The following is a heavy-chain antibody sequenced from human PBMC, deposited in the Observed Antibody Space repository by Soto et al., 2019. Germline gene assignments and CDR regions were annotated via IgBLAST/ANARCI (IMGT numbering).Heavy chain of an antibody. CDR2: ISYDGSNK. J-gene: IGHJ4*02. CDR1: GFTFSSYA. D-gene: IGHD3-22*01. Sequence: PGGSLRLSCAASGFTFSSYAMHWVRQAPGKGLEWVAVISYDGSNKYYADSVKGRFTISRDNSKNTLYLQMNSLRAEDTAVYYCASHYDSSGYYPPDYWGQGT. V-gene: IGHV3-30-3*01. CDR3: ASHYDSSGYYPPDY.